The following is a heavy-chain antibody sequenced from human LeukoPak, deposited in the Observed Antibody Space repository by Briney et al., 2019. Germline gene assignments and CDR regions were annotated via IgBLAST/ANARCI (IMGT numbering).Heavy chain of an antibody. V-gene: IGHV3-48*03. CDR2: ISRSGSTI. CDR1: GFTFSSYE. Sequence: PGGSLRLSCAASGFTFSSYEMNWVRQAPGKGLEWVSYISRSGSTIYYADSVKGRFTISRDNAKNSLYLQMNSLRAEDTAVYYCARHSIAAAGLLYYYYYMDVWGKGTTVTVSS. J-gene: IGHJ6*03. CDR3: ARHSIAAAGLLYYYYYMDV. D-gene: IGHD6-13*01.